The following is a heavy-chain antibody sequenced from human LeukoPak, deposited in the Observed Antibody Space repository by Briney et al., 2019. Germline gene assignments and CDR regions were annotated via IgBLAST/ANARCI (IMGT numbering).Heavy chain of an antibody. CDR1: GGSIRSTNW. Sequence: SETLSLTCGVSGGSIRSTNWWSGVRQPPGQGLEWIGEISLSGQTNFNPSLNGRVTMSLDESRNQLSLKLTSVTAADTAIYYCSRESGAFSPFGYWGQGTLVIVPP. V-gene: IGHV4/OR15-8*02. D-gene: IGHD1-26*01. CDR2: ISLSGQT. CDR3: SRESGAFSPFGY. J-gene: IGHJ4*02.